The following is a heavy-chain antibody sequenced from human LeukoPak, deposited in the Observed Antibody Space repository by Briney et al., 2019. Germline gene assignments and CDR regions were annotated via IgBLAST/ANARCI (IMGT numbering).Heavy chain of an antibody. D-gene: IGHD6-13*01. CDR2: ISSSGRTM. V-gene: IGHV3-48*03. J-gene: IGHJ6*03. CDR1: GFIFSSYE. Sequence: GGSLRLSCAASGFIFSSYEMSWVRQAPGKGLEWVSYISSSGRTMYYADSVKGRFTVSRDNAKNSLYLQMNSLRAEDTAVYYCARSIAAAGTYYYYYMDVWGKGTTVTISS. CDR3: ARSIAAAGTYYYYYMDV.